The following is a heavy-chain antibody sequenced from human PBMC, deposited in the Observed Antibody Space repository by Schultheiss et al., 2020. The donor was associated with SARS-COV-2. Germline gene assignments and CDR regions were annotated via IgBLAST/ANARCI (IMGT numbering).Heavy chain of an antibody. J-gene: IGHJ6*02. Sequence: SETLSLTCTVSGGSISSYYWSWIRQPPGKGLEWIGYIYYSGSTDYNPSLKSRVTISVDTSKNQFSLKLSSVTAADTAVYYCAREMYYDILTGYYQAGMDVWGQGTTVTVSS. CDR3: AREMYYDILTGYYQAGMDV. CDR2: IYYSGST. D-gene: IGHD3-9*01. V-gene: IGHV4-59*01. CDR1: GGSISSYY.